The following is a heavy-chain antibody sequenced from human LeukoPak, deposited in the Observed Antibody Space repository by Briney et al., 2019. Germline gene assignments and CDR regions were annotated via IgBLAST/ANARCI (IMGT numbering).Heavy chain of an antibody. J-gene: IGHJ4*02. CDR1: GLTFRSYV. CDR3: AKDAGYSYDRYFDY. Sequence: GGSLRLSCTVSGLTFRSYVMTWVRQAPGKGLEWVSSISGSGDSTSFADSVKGRFTISRDNSKNTLHLLMDSLRAEDAAVYYCAKDAGYSYDRYFDYWGQGALVTVSS. CDR2: ISGSGDST. V-gene: IGHV3-23*01. D-gene: IGHD5-18*01.